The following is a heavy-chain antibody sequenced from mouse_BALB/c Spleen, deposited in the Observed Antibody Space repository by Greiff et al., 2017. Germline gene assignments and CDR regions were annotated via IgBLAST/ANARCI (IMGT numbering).Heavy chain of an antibody. Sequence: EVKLVESGGGLVKPGGSLKLSCAASGFTFSSYTMSWVRQTPEKRLEWVATISSGGSYTYYPDSVKGRFTISRDNAKNTLYLQMSSLKSEDTAMYYCTSLYGGFAYWGQGTLVTVSA. J-gene: IGHJ3*01. CDR1: GFTFSSYT. V-gene: IGHV5-6-4*01. CDR3: TSLYGGFAY. CDR2: ISSGGSYT. D-gene: IGHD1-1*02.